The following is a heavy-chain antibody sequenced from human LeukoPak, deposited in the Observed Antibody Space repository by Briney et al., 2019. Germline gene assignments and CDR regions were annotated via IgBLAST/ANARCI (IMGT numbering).Heavy chain of an antibody. D-gene: IGHD3-10*01. CDR2: IIPIFGTA. J-gene: IGHJ4*02. Sequence: ASVKVSCKASGGTFSSYAISWVRQAPGQGLEWMGGIIPIFGTANYAQKFQGRVTITTDESTSTAYMERSSLRSEDTAVYYCGGYGSGAGYDYWGQGTLVTVSS. CDR3: GGYGSGAGYDY. V-gene: IGHV1-69*05. CDR1: GGTFSSYA.